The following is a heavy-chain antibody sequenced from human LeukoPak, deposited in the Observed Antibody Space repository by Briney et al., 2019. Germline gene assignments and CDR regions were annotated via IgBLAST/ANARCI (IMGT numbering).Heavy chain of an antibody. CDR2: ISGSGGST. CDR3: AKDRGIVVVPAPPNTDNWFDP. J-gene: IGHJ5*02. D-gene: IGHD2-2*01. Sequence: GGSLRLSCAASGFTFSSYAMGWVRQAPGKGLEWVSAISGSGGSTYYADSGKGRFTISRDNSKNSLYLQMISLRAEDTAVYYCAKDRGIVVVPAPPNTDNWFDPWGQGTLVTVSS. V-gene: IGHV3-23*01. CDR1: GFTFSSYA.